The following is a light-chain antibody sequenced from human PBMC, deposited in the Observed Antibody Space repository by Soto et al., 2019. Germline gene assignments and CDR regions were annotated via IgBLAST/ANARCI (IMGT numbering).Light chain of an antibody. CDR2: AAS. J-gene: IGKJ1*01. CDR1: QGISSY. CDR3: QQSYGPPPT. V-gene: IGKV1-8*01. Sequence: AIRMTQSPSSLSASTGDRVTITCRASQGISSYLAWYQQKPGKAPKLLIYAASTLQSGVPSRFSGSGSGTDFTLTISCLQSEDFATYFCQQSYGPPPTFGQGTKVEIK.